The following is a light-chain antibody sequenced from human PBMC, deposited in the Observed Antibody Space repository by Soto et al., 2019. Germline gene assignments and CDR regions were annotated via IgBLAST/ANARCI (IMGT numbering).Light chain of an antibody. CDR3: QHYTYWPPIT. V-gene: IGKV3-15*01. J-gene: IGKJ5*01. Sequence: EIVMTQSPATLSVSPGERATLSCRASQSVTRNLAWYQQKPGQAPRLLIYAASTMATGVPDRFSGSGSGTEFTLTISSLQYEDFAVYYCQHYTYWPPITFGQGTRLEIK. CDR1: QSVTRN. CDR2: AAS.